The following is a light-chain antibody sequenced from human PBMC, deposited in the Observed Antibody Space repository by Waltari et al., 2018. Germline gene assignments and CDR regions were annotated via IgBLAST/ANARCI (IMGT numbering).Light chain of an antibody. V-gene: IGLV1-44*01. Sequence: QSVLTQPPSASGTPGQRVTISCSGSSSNTGSITVTWYPQLPGTAPKLPIYSNNQRPSGVPDRFSGSKSGTSASLAISGLQSEDEADYYCAAWDDSLNGWVFGGGTKLTVL. CDR1: SSNTGSIT. J-gene: IGLJ3*02. CDR3: AAWDDSLNGWV. CDR2: SNN.